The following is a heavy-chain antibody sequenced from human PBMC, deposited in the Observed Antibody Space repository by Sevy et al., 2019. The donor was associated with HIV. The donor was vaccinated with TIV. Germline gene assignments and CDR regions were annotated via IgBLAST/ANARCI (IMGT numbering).Heavy chain of an antibody. D-gene: IGHD4-17*01. J-gene: IGHJ4*02. Sequence: GGSLRLSCTASGFTFGDYAMSWFRQAPGKGLEWVCFIRSKAYGGTTEYAASVKGRFTISRDDSKSIAYLQMNSLKTEDTAVYYCTRKNYGGNSDFDYWGQGTLVTVSS. V-gene: IGHV3-49*03. CDR1: GFTFGDYA. CDR3: TRKNYGGNSDFDY. CDR2: IRSKAYGGTT.